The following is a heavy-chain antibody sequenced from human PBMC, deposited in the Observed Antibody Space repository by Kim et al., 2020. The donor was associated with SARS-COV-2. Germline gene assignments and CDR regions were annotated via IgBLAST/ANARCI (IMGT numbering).Heavy chain of an antibody. CDR2: IYYSGST. D-gene: IGHD4-17*01. Sequence: SETLSLTCTVSGGSISSYYWSWIRQPPGKGLEWIGYIYYSGSTNYNPSLKSRVTISVDTSKNQFSLKLSSVTAADTAVYYCARQDYGDYFDYWGQGTLVTVSS. CDR3: ARQDYGDYFDY. CDR1: GGSISSYY. J-gene: IGHJ4*02. V-gene: IGHV4-59*08.